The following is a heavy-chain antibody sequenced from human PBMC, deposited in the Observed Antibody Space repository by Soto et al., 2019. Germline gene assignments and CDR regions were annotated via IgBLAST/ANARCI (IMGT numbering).Heavy chain of an antibody. CDR2: IDPRDSYT. D-gene: IGHD3-3*01. CDR1: GYTFTNYL. V-gene: IGHV5-10-1*03. Sequence: EVQLVQSGAEVKKPGESLRISCKASGYTFTNYLISWVRQMPGKGLEWMGRIDPRDSYTYYSPSFQGHVTFSTDKSLPTAYRQWSRLKASDAAIFYCARQFWCVHSPNSFYYYGMDVWGQGTTVTVSS. J-gene: IGHJ6*02. CDR3: ARQFWCVHSPNSFYYYGMDV.